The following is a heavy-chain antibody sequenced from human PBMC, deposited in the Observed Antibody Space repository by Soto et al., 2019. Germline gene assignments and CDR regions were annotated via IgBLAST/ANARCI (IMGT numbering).Heavy chain of an antibody. V-gene: IGHV3-74*01. D-gene: IGHD3-10*01. Sequence: GGSLRLSCAASGFTFSSYWMHWVRQAPGKGLVWVSRINSDGSSTSYADSVKGRFTISRDNAKNTLYLQMNSLRAEDTAVYYCARDRKYYGSGSGNCPDYWGQGTLVTVSS. CDR2: INSDGSST. CDR1: GFTFSSYW. J-gene: IGHJ4*02. CDR3: ARDRKYYGSGSGNCPDY.